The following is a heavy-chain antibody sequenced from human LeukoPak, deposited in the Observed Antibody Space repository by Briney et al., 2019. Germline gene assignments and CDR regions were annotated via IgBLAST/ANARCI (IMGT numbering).Heavy chain of an antibody. D-gene: IGHD1-26*01. CDR2: LYSDDTT. Sequence: GGSLRLSCAASGFIVNSNYMNWVRQAPGKGLEWVSVLYSDDTTYYADSVKGRFTISRDNSKNTLYLQMNNLRAEDTAVYYCARGGGYYAIDYWGQGTLGTVSS. J-gene: IGHJ4*02. CDR3: ARGGGYYAIDY. V-gene: IGHV3-53*01. CDR1: GFIVNSNY.